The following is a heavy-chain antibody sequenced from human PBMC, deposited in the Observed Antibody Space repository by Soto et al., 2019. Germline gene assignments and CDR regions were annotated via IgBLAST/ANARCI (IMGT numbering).Heavy chain of an antibody. CDR3: AREPSVKYGDYVYYYGMDV. CDR1: GFTFSSYS. V-gene: IGHV3-21*01. D-gene: IGHD4-17*01. Sequence: GGSLRLSCAASGFTFSSYSMNWVRQAPGKGLEWVSSISSSSSYIYYADSVKGRFTISRDNAKNSLYLQMNSLGAEDTAVYYCAREPSVKYGDYVYYYGMDVWGQGTTVTVS. J-gene: IGHJ6*02. CDR2: ISSSSSYI.